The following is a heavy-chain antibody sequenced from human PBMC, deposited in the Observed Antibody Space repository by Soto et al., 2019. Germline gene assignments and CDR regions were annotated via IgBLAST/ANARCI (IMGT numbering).Heavy chain of an antibody. Sequence: GGSLRLSCAASGLSFGSYALSWVRQAPGKGLEWVSTIRGSDGKTFYADSVKGRFSISRDTSQNTLYLQMNSLRADDTAIYYFARWSYLDYWGQGTRVTVSS. D-gene: IGHD3-3*01. CDR2: IRGSDGKT. CDR1: GLSFGSYA. V-gene: IGHV3-23*01. J-gene: IGHJ4*02. CDR3: ARWSYLDY.